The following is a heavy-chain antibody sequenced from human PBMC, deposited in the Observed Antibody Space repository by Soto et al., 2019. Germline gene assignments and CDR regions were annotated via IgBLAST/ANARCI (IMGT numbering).Heavy chain of an antibody. V-gene: IGHV3-7*01. J-gene: IGHJ4*01. CDR3: ARDLKSGYHLIDH. CDR2: IKQEGSEK. Sequence: GGSLRLSCAASGFTFSGYGMSGVRQAPGKGREWVGNIKQEGSEKYSVDSVKGRFTISRDNAKNSLYLQMKSLRPEATAVYHCARDLKSGYHLIDHWGQGTPVTVPS. CDR1: GFTFSGYG. D-gene: IGHD5-12*01.